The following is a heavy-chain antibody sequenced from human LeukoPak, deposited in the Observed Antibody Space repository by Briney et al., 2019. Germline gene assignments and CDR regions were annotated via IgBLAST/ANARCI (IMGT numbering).Heavy chain of an antibody. CDR3: ARALSPTWIGDSSGYYSPFGY. J-gene: IGHJ4*02. Sequence: SETLSLTCAVYGGSFSGYYWSWIRQPPGKGLEWIGEINHSGSTNYNPSLKSRVTISVDTSKNRFSLKLSSVTAADTAVYYCARALSPTWIGDSSGYYSPFGYWGQGTLVTVSS. D-gene: IGHD3-22*01. V-gene: IGHV4-34*01. CDR1: GGSFSGYY. CDR2: INHSGST.